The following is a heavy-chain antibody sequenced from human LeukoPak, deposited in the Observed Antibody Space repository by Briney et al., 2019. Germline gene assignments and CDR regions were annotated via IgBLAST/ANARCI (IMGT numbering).Heavy chain of an antibody. Sequence: SETLSLTCTVSGGSISSYYWSWIRQPPGKGLEWIGYIYYSGSTNYIPSLKSRVTISVDTSKNQFSLKLSSVTAADTAVYYCARDKAGYSSPWGQGTLVTVSS. CDR3: ARDKAGYSSP. CDR1: GGSISSYY. V-gene: IGHV4-59*01. D-gene: IGHD6-13*01. CDR2: IYYSGST. J-gene: IGHJ5*02.